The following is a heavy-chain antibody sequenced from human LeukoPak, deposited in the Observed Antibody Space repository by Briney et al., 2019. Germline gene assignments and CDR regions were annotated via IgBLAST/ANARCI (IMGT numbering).Heavy chain of an antibody. V-gene: IGHV1-3*01. D-gene: IGHD3-22*01. CDR1: GYTFTSYA. Sequence: GASVNVSCTASGYTFTSYAMHWVRQAPGQRLEWMGWINAGNGNTKYSQKFQGRVTITRDTSASTAYMELSSLRSEDTAVYYCARGPYYYDSSGYDYWGQGTLVTVSS. J-gene: IGHJ4*02. CDR2: INAGNGNT. CDR3: ARGPYYYDSSGYDY.